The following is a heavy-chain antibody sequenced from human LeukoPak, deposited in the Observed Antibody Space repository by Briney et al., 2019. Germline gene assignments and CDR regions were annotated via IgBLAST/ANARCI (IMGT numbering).Heavy chain of an antibody. CDR2: ISSSSGTI. J-gene: IGHJ4*02. CDR1: GFTFSDYN. CDR3: ARSPDGYSFGYLY. Sequence: PGGSLRLSCAASGFTFSDYNINWVRQAPGKGLEWVSYISSSSGTIYYADSVKGRFTISRDNAKNSLFLQMNSLRVEDTAVYYCARSPDGYSFGYLYWGQGTLVTVSS. D-gene: IGHD5-18*01. V-gene: IGHV3-48*04.